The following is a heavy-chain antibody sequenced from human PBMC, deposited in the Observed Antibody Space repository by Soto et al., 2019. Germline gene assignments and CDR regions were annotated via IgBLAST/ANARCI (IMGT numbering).Heavy chain of an antibody. J-gene: IGHJ4*02. CDR1: GGSISSGGYY. Sequence: QVQLQESGPGLVKPSQTLSLTCTVSGGSISSGGYYWSWIRQHPGKGLEWIGYIYYSGSTYYNPSLKSRVTISVDTSKNQFSLKLRSVTAADTAVYYCAREESFFGVVIIPYWGQGTLVTVSS. V-gene: IGHV4-31*03. D-gene: IGHD3-3*01. CDR3: AREESFFGVVIIPY. CDR2: IYYSGST.